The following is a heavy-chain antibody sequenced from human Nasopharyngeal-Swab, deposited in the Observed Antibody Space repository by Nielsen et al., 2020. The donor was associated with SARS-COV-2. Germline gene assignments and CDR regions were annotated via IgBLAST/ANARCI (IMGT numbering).Heavy chain of an antibody. CDR2: INHSGST. D-gene: IGHD3-3*01. J-gene: IGHJ5*02. CDR1: GGSFSGYY. Sequence: SQTLSLTCAVYGGSFSGYYWSWIRQPPGKGLEWIGEINHSGSTNYNPSLKSRVTISVDTSKNQFSPKLSSVTAADTAVYYCARSLRITIFGVVIISRWFDPWGQGTLVTVSS. CDR3: ARSLRITIFGVVIISRWFDP. V-gene: IGHV4-34*01.